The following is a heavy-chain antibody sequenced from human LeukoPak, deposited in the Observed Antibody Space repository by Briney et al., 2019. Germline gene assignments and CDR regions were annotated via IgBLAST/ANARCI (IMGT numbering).Heavy chain of an antibody. CDR3: ARERGRGRDSPWFDY. J-gene: IGHJ4*02. V-gene: IGHV3-53*01. Sequence: ETLSLTCAVYGGSFSGYYWSWIRQPPGKGLEWVSVIYSDGSTYYADSVKGRFTISRDNSKNTLDLQMTGLRAEDTAVYYCARERGRGRDSPWFDYWGQGTLVTVSS. CDR1: GGSFSGYY. CDR2: IYSDGST. D-gene: IGHD1-26*01.